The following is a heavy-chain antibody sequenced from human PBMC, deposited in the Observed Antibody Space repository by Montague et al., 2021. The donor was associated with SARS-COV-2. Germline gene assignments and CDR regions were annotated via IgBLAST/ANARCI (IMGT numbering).Heavy chain of an antibody. CDR2: VDYSGNT. CDR1: GGPISGSSDY. D-gene: IGHD5-18*01. J-gene: IGHJ4*02. V-gene: IGHV4-39*01. CDR3: ARREYSYGWGD. Sequence: SETLSLTCTVTGGPISGSSDYWGWIRQSPGKGLEWIASVDYSGNTXYSPSLKSRLTISVDTSKNQFSPKLNSVTAADTALYYCARREYSYGWGDWGQGTLVTVSS.